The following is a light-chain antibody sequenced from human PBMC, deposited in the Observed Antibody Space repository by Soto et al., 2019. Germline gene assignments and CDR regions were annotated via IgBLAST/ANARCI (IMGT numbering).Light chain of an antibody. Sequence: EVVMRKSPATLSVSPCEVATPSCGAGHGSCDTLAWYQHKPGQAPRHPIYDASNRATGIPARFSGSGSGTDFTLTISSLEPEDFAVYYCQQRSNWPPWTFGQGTKV. CDR2: DAS. CDR3: QQRSNWPPWT. V-gene: IGKV3-11*01. CDR1: HGSCDT. J-gene: IGKJ1*01.